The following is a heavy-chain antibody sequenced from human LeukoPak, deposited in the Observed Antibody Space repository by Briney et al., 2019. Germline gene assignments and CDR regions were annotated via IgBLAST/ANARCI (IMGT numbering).Heavy chain of an antibody. V-gene: IGHV1-18*01. Sequence: ASVKVSCKASGYTFTSYGINWVRQALGQGLEWMGWISVFDGNTNYAQKFQDRVTVTTDTSTSTAYMELRSLMSDDTAVYYCARDVSGFCSSTSCSELGFWGQGTLVTVSS. D-gene: IGHD2-2*01. CDR2: ISVFDGNT. CDR3: ARDVSGFCSSTSCSELGF. CDR1: GYTFTSYG. J-gene: IGHJ4*02.